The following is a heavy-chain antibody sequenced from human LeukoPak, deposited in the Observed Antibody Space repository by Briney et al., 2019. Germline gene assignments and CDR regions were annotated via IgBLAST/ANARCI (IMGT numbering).Heavy chain of an antibody. CDR3: ASSYSSGH. J-gene: IGHJ4*02. CDR1: GFTFSSSS. Sequence: GRSLRLSCAASGFTFSSSSMNWVRQAPGKGLEWVSSIRSISSYIYYADSVTGRFTISRDNGKNSLYLQMNSLRAEDTDVYYCASSYSSGHWGQGTLVTVSS. V-gene: IGHV3-21*06. D-gene: IGHD6-19*01. CDR2: IRSISSYI.